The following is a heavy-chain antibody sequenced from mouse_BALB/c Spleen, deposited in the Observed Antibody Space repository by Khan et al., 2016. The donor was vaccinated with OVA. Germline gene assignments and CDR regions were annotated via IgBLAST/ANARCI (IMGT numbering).Heavy chain of an antibody. J-gene: IGHJ4*01. CDR2: MWGDGST. CDR1: GFSLANYG. Sequence: QMQLEESGPGLVAPSQSLSITCTISGFSLANYGVHWVRQPPGKGLEWLVLMWGDGSTSYNSVLKSRLTVSTDNSRSQVFLKMNRLQTDDTAMYFCARQPYYHYNVMDYWGQGTSVTVSS. CDR3: ARQPYYHYNVMDY. D-gene: IGHD2-10*01. V-gene: IGHV2-6-1*01.